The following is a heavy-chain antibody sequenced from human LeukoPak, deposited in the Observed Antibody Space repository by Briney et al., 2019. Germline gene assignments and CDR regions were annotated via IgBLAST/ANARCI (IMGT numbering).Heavy chain of an antibody. V-gene: IGHV3-21*01. J-gene: IGHJ4*02. CDR2: ISSSSSYI. CDR3: AKDGTSYYYIYY. Sequence: PGGSLRLSCEASGFTFSSYSMNWVRQAPGKGLEWVSSISSSSSYIYYADSVKGRFTVSRDDSKNTLYLQMNSLRGDDTAVYYCAKDGTSYYYIYYWGQGTLVTVSS. CDR1: GFTFSSYS. D-gene: IGHD2/OR15-2a*01.